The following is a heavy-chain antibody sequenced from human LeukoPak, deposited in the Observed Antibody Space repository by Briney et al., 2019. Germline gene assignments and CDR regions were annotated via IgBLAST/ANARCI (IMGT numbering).Heavy chain of an antibody. D-gene: IGHD6-19*01. V-gene: IGHV3-9*01. CDR2: ISWNSGSI. CDR3: AKGVGVAVAGTRWDFDY. CDR1: GFTFSSYG. Sequence: GGSLRLSCAASGFTFSSYGMTWVRQAPGKGLEWVSGISWNSGSIGYADSVKGRFTISRDNAKNSLYLQMNSLRAEDTALYYCAKGVGVAVAGTRWDFDYWGQGTLVTVSS. J-gene: IGHJ4*02.